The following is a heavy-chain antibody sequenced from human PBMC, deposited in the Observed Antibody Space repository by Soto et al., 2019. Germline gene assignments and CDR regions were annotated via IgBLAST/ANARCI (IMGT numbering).Heavy chain of an antibody. J-gene: IGHJ6*03. CDR2: ISSNGGST. Sequence: EVQLVESGGGLVQPGGSLRLSCAASGFTFSSYAMHWVRQAPGKGLEYVSAISSNGGSTYYANSVKGRFTISRDNSKNTLYLQMGSLGAEDMAVYYCARATDSSSSWYYYYYMDVWGKGTTVTVSS. CDR1: GFTFSSYA. CDR3: ARATDSSSSWYYYYYMDV. V-gene: IGHV3-64*01. D-gene: IGHD6-6*01.